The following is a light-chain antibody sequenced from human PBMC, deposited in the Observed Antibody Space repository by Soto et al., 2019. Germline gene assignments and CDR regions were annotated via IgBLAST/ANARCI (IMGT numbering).Light chain of an antibody. CDR2: GAS. J-gene: IGKJ1*01. V-gene: IGKV1-39*01. CDR3: QQSYGTPQT. CDR1: QTITSY. Sequence: DIQMTQSPSSLSASVVDRVTITCRASQTITSYLNWYQQKQGKAPEXXIHGASSLQSGVPSRFSGTGSGTDCTLTISSLQPEDFETYYCQQSYGTPQTFGPGTKVDI.